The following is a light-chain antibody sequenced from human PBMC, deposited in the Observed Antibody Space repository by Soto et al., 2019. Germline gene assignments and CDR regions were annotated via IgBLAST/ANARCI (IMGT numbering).Light chain of an antibody. Sequence: EIVLTQSPDTLSLSPGGRATLSCRASQSVTTRLAWYQQKPGQPPRFLISGASVRASGVPVRISGSGSGTDFTLTISRLEPEDFALYYCQQYGGSPITFGLGTRLEIK. CDR1: QSVTTR. V-gene: IGKV3-20*01. CDR2: GAS. J-gene: IGKJ5*01. CDR3: QQYGGSPIT.